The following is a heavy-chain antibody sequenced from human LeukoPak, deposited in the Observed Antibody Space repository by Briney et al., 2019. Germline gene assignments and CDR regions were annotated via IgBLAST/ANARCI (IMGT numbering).Heavy chain of an antibody. J-gene: IGHJ3*02. CDR3: AKDTGYSSGWYVAFDI. V-gene: IGHV3-9*01. D-gene: IGHD6-19*01. CDR2: ISWNSGSI. Sequence: GGSLRLSCAASGFTFDDYAMHWVRQAPGKGLEWVSGISWNSGSIGYADSVKGRFTISRDNAKNSLYLQMNSLRAEDTALYYCAKDTGYSSGWYVAFDIWGQGTMVTVSS. CDR1: GFTFDDYA.